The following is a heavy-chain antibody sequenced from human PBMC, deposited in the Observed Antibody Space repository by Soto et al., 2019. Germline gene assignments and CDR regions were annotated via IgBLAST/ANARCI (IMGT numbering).Heavy chain of an antibody. V-gene: IGHV1-46*01. CDR3: ARDWATGTTRVRNDDAFDI. CDR2: INPSGGST. CDR1: GYTFTSYY. D-gene: IGHD1-1*01. Sequence: QVQLVQSGAEVKKPGASVKVSCKASGYTFTSYYMHWVRQAPGQGLEWMGIINPSGGSTSYAQKVQGRGSMTRDTSTSTVYRELSSLRSEDTAVYYCARDWATGTTRVRNDDAFDIWGQGTMVTVSS. J-gene: IGHJ3*02.